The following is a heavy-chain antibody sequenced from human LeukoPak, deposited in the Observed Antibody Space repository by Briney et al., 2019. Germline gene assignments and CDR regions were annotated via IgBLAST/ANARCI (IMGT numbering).Heavy chain of an antibody. CDR2: ISGSGGST. V-gene: IGHV3-23*01. CDR3: AKGGGRYCSSTSCYSFDY. D-gene: IGHD2-2*01. J-gene: IGHJ4*02. Sequence: GGSLRLSCAASGFTFSNYAMSWVCQAPGKGLEWVSAISGSGGSTYYADSVKGRFTISRDNSKNTLYLQMNSLRAEDTAVYYCAKGGGRYCSSTSCYSFDYWGQGTLVTVSS. CDR1: GFTFSNYA.